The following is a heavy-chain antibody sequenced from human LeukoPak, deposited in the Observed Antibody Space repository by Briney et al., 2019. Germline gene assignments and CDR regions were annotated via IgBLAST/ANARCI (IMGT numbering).Heavy chain of an antibody. V-gene: IGHV4-61*03. D-gene: IGHD5-24*01. Sequence: PSETLSLTCTVSGGSISSSSYYWSWIRQPPGKGLEWIGYVHYSGTTSYNPSLKSRVTISVDTSKKYFSLMLSSVTAADTAVYYCARGGDGYNYADSWGQGTLVTVSS. J-gene: IGHJ4*02. CDR3: ARGGDGYNYADS. CDR1: GGSISSSSYY. CDR2: VHYSGTT.